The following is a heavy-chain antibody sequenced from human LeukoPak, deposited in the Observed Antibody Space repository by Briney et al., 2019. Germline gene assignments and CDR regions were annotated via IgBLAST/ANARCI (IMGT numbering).Heavy chain of an antibody. D-gene: IGHD5-18*01. CDR3: ARGGGYSYGYGVIDY. CDR2: ISSNGGST. CDR1: GFTFSSYA. V-gene: IGHV3-64*04. Sequence: AGGSLRLSCSASGFTFSSYAMRWVRLAPGKGLQYVSGISSNGGSTNYEDSVKGRFTISRDNSKNTLYLQMNSLRAEDTAVYYCARGGGYSYGYGVIDYWGQGTLVTVSS. J-gene: IGHJ4*02.